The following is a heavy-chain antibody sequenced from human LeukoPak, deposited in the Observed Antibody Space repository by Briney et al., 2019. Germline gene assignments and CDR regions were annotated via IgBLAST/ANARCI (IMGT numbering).Heavy chain of an antibody. CDR2: IIPILGIA. D-gene: IGHD2-21*02. Sequence: ASVKVSCKTSGGTFSSYAISWVRQAPGQGLEWMGRIIPILGIANYAQKFQGRVTITADKPTSTAYMELSSLRSEDTAVYYCAREKSLVTASTNWGQGTLVTVSS. CDR1: GGTFSSYA. J-gene: IGHJ4*02. CDR3: AREKSLVTASTN. V-gene: IGHV1-69*04.